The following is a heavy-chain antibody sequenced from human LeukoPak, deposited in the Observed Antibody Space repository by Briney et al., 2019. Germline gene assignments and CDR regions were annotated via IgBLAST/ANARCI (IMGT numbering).Heavy chain of an antibody. Sequence: ASVTVSCKASGYTFTSYYMHWVRQAPGQGLEWMGVINPSGGNTSYAQKFQGRVTMTRDTSTTTVYMVLSSLRSEDTAMYSCAREEKEYSSSPSGYYYYYGMDVWGQGTTVTVSS. CDR3: AREEKEYSSSPSGYYYYYGMDV. CDR1: GYTFTSYY. V-gene: IGHV1-46*01. CDR2: INPSGGNT. D-gene: IGHD6-6*01. J-gene: IGHJ6*02.